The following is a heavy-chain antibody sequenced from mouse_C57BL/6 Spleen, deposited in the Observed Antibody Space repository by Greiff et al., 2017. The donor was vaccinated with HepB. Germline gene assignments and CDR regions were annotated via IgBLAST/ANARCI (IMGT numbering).Heavy chain of an antibody. CDR2: IDPEDGDT. Sequence: EVQLQQSGAELVRPGASVKLSCTASGFNIKDYYMHWVKQRPEQGLEWIGRIDPEDGDTEYAPKFQGKATMTADTSSNTAYLQLSSLTSEDTAVYYCTTSYSNYPAWFAYWCQGTLVTVSA. J-gene: IGHJ3*01. V-gene: IGHV14-1*01. CDR1: GFNIKDYY. CDR3: TTSYSNYPAWFAY. D-gene: IGHD2-5*01.